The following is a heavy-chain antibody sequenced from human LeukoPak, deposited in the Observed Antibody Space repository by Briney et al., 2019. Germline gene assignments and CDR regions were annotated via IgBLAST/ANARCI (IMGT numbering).Heavy chain of an antibody. J-gene: IGHJ5*02. CDR1: GGSISSSSYY. CDR2: IYYSGST. D-gene: IGHD2-21*02. V-gene: IGHV4-39*07. CDR3: ASTFCDGDCYSGGWGFDP. Sequence: SETLSLTCTVSGGSISSSSYYWGWIRQPPGKGLEWIGSIYYSGSTYYNPSLKSRVTISLDTSKNQFSLKLSSVTAADTAVYYCASTFCDGDCYSGGWGFDPWGQGTLVTVSS.